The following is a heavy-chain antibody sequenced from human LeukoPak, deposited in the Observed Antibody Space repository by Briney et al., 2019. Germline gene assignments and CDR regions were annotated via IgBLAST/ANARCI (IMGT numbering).Heavy chain of an antibody. Sequence: SETLSLTCTVSGGSIGSYYWSWIRQPPGKGLEWIGYIYYSGSTNYNPSLKRRVTISVDTSKNQFSLKLSSVTAADTAVYYCTRKSTVNLPFAYWGQGTLVTVSS. CDR1: GGSIGSYY. CDR2: IYYSGST. J-gene: IGHJ4*02. CDR3: TRKSTVNLPFAY. V-gene: IGHV4-59*01. D-gene: IGHD1-26*01.